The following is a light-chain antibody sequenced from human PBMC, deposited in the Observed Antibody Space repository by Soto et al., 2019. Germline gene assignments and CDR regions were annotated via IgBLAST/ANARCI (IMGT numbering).Light chain of an antibody. Sequence: EIVLTQSPGTLSLSPGERATLSCRASQSVSSSYLAWYQQKPGQAPRLLIYGASSKAAGIADRFSSSGSGRDFTLTISRVEPEDFTVYYWQQYGSSPPITFGQGTRLEIK. CDR1: QSVSSSY. CDR2: GAS. J-gene: IGKJ5*01. CDR3: QQYGSSPPIT. V-gene: IGKV3-20*01.